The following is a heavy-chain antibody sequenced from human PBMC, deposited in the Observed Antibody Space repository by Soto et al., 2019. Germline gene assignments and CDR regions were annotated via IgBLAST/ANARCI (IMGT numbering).Heavy chain of an antibody. J-gene: IGHJ4*02. CDR3: ASIAAAVGGYYFDY. Sequence: ASVKVSCKASGGTFSSYTISWVRQAPGQGLEWMGWISAYNGNTNYAQKLQGRVTMTTDTSTSTAYMELRSLRSDDTAVYYCASIAAAVGGYYFDYWGQGTLVTVSS. CDR2: ISAYNGNT. V-gene: IGHV1-18*01. CDR1: GGTFSSYT. D-gene: IGHD6-13*01.